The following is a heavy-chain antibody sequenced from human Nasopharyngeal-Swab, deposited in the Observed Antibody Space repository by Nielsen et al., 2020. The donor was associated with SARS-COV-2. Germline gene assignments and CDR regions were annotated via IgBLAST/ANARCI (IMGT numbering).Heavy chain of an antibody. J-gene: IGHJ6*02. CDR3: ARGTVFGVANGMDV. V-gene: IGHV3-21*01. CDR2: IGRYGTDI. Sequence: VRQMPGKGLEWVSSIGRYGTDIFHADSVKGRFSVFRDAASKSIYLQMRSLRAEDTAVYYCARGTVFGVANGMDVWGQGTTVTVSS. D-gene: IGHD3-3*01.